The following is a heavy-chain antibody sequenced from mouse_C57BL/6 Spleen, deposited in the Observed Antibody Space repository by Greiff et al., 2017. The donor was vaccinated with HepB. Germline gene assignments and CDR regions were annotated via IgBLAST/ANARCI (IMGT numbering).Heavy chain of an antibody. J-gene: IGHJ1*03. V-gene: IGHV7-3*01. CDR2: IRNKANGYTT. Sequence: EVKLVESGGGLVQPGGSLSLSCAASGFTFTDYYMSWVRQPPGKALEWLGFIRNKANGYTTEYSASVKGRVTISRDNSQSILYLQMNALRAEDSATYYCARYMGLDVWGTGTTVTVSS. CDR3: ARYMGLDV. CDR1: GFTFTDYY.